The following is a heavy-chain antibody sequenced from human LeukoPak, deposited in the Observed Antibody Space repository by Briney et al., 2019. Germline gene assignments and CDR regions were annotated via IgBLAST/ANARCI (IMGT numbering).Heavy chain of an antibody. J-gene: IGHJ4*01. CDR1: GYTFTSYG. D-gene: IGHD3-22*01. CDR3: ARDGLEEDGYGPWDY. CDR2: IVPSGGST. Sequence: GASVKVSCKASGYTFTSYGISWVRQAPGQGLEWMGIIVPSGGSTSYAQKFQGRVTMTRDTSTSTVYMELSSLRSEDTAVYYCARDGLEEDGYGPWDYWGQGTLVTVSS. V-gene: IGHV1-46*01.